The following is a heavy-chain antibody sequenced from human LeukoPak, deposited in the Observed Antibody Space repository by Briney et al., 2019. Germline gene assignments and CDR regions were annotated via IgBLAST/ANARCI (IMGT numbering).Heavy chain of an antibody. CDR1: GFTVSRNY. J-gene: IGHJ4*02. CDR3: ARGDGYNFFDS. D-gene: IGHD5-24*01. CDR2: IYIDGNT. V-gene: IGHV3-66*01. Sequence: GGSLRLSSAASGFTVSRNYMSWVRQAPGKGLEWVSVIYIDGNTYYADSVRSRFTISRDNSKKTVYLQMNSLRAEDMAVYYCARGDGYNFFDSWGQGTLVTVSS.